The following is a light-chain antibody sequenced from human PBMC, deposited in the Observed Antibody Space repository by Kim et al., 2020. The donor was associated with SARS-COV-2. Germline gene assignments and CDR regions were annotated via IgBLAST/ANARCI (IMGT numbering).Light chain of an antibody. J-gene: IGLJ2*01. CDR3: NSRDSSGNQV. Sequence: VALGQTVRITCQGDRLRSYYASWYQQKPGQAPVLVIYGKNNRPSGIPDRFSGSSSGNTASLTITGAQAEDEADYYCNSRDSSGNQVFGGGTKLTVL. CDR1: RLRSYY. CDR2: GKN. V-gene: IGLV3-19*01.